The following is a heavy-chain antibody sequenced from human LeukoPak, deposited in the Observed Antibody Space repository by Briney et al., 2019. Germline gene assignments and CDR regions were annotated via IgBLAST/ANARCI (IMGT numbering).Heavy chain of an antibody. CDR3: AREGGIAARPWFDP. D-gene: IGHD6-6*01. Sequence: PSETLSLTCTVSGGSISSGSYYWSWIRQPAGKGLEWIGRIYTSESTNYNPSLKSRVTISVDTSKNQFSLKLSSVTAADTAVYYCAREGGIAARPWFDPWGQGTLVTVSS. CDR1: GGSISSGSYY. CDR2: IYTSEST. J-gene: IGHJ5*02. V-gene: IGHV4-61*02.